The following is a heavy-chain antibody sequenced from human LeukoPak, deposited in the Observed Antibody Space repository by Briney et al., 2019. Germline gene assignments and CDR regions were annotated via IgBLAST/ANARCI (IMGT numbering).Heavy chain of an antibody. CDR2: IYTSGST. CDR3: AREEYYDILTGYYDY. CDR1: GGSISSGSYY. J-gene: IGHJ4*02. D-gene: IGHD3-9*01. Sequence: SETLSLTCTVSGGSISSGSYYWSWIRQPAGKGLEWIGRIYTSGSTNYNPSLKSRVTISVDTSKNQFSLKLSSVTAADTAVYYCAREEYYDILTGYYDYWGQGTLVTVSS. V-gene: IGHV4-61*02.